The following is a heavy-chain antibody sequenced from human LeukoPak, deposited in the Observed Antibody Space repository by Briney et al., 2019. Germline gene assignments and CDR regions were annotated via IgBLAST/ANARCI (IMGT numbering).Heavy chain of an antibody. D-gene: IGHD6-19*01. CDR3: ARWDDSAWGFGN. CDR1: GGSISSYY. Sequence: PSETLSLTCTVSGGSISSYYWNWIRQSPGKGLEWVGYFSHSGTTSYNPSLKSRVIISVDTSKNQLSLKLTSVTAADTAVYYCARWDDSAWGFGNWGPGTLVTVSS. V-gene: IGHV4-59*08. J-gene: IGHJ4*02. CDR2: FSHSGTT.